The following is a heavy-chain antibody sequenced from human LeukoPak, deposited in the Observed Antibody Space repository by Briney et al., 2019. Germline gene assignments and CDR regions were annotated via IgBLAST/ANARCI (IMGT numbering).Heavy chain of an antibody. Sequence: GGSLRLSCAVSGFTFSSYAMSWVRQAPGKGLEWVSAISGSGGSTYYADSVKGRFTISRDNSKNTLYLQMNSLRAEDTAVYYCAISVTATPGNFDYWGQGTLVTVSS. D-gene: IGHD2-15*01. CDR2: ISGSGGST. CDR3: AISVTATPGNFDY. CDR1: GFTFSSYA. V-gene: IGHV3-23*01. J-gene: IGHJ4*02.